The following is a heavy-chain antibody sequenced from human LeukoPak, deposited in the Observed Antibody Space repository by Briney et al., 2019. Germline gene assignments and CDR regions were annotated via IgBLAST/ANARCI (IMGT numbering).Heavy chain of an antibody. Sequence: SETLSLTCTVSGGSISSYYWSWIRRPPGKGLEWIGYIYYSGSTNYNPSLKSRVTISVDTSKNQFSLKLSSVTAADTAVYYCARGRGYSYGYYYFDYWGQGTLVTVSS. V-gene: IGHV4-59*01. CDR3: ARGRGYSYGYYYFDY. CDR1: GGSISSYY. J-gene: IGHJ4*02. D-gene: IGHD5-18*01. CDR2: IYYSGST.